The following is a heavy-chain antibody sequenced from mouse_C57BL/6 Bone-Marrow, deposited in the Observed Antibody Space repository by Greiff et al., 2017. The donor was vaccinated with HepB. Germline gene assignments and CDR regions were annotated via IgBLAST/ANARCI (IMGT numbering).Heavy chain of an antibody. CDR1: GGDIKDEE. CDR2: SDPENGDT. Sequence: GKRKKEGEERERRGEEGKGAGKEEGGDIKDEERSWGKQRPEQGLEWIGGSDPENGDTEYASKFQGKATITADTSSNTAYLQLSSLTSEDTAVYYCTTGSTPYWGQGTTLTVSS. J-gene: IGHJ2*01. V-gene: IGHV14-4*01. CDR3: TTGSTPY. D-gene: IGHD1-1*01.